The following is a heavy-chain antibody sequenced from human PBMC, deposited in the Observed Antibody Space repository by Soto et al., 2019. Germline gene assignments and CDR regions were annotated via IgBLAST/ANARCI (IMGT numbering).Heavy chain of an antibody. CDR3: AGEGYCSGGSCYGDGMDV. D-gene: IGHD2-15*01. J-gene: IGHJ6*02. CDR1: GDTFTSYG. CDR2: ISAYNGNT. V-gene: IGHV1-18*01. Sequence: QVQLVQSGAEVKKPGASVKVACKASGDTFTSYGISWVRQAPGLGLEWMGWISAYNGNTNYAQKLQGRVTMTTDTSTSTAYMELRSLRSDDTAVYYCAGEGYCSGGSCYGDGMDVWGQGTTVTVSS.